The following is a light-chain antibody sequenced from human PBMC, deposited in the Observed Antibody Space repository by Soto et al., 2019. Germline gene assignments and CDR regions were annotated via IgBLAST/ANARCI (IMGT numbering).Light chain of an antibody. CDR2: DVN. CDR1: TSDIGTYNY. V-gene: IGLV2-14*01. J-gene: IGLJ2*01. Sequence: QSVLTQPASVSGSPGQSITISCTGTTSDIGTYNYVSWYQHHPGKAPKLMLYDVNNRPSGVSNRFSGSKSGNTASLTISGLQAEDEADYYCSSYTTTSNLYVVFGGGTKVTVL. CDR3: SSYTTTSNLYVV.